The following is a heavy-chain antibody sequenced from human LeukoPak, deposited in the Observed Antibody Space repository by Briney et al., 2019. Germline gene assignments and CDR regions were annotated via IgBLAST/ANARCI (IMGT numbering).Heavy chain of an antibody. CDR2: ITLSSSTI. CDR3: ARAKPKNMVRGLIMRRESRYYFDY. J-gene: IGHJ4*02. V-gene: IGHV3-48*01. D-gene: IGHD3-10*01. Sequence: GGSLRLSCAASGFNFNNYNMNWVRQAPGKGLEWVSYITLSSSTIYYADSVKGRFTISRDNAKNSLYLQMNSLRAEDTAVYYCARAKPKNMVRGLIMRRESRYYFDYWGQGTLVTVSS. CDR1: GFNFNNYN.